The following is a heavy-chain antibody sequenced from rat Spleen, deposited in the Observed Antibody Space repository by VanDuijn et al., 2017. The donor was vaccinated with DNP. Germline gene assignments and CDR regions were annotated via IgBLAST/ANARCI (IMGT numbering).Heavy chain of an antibody. CDR3: TRHVSTTAGNYGMDA. CDR1: GFTFRDYN. D-gene: IGHD1-2*01. V-gene: IGHV5-7*01. CDR2: IIYDGSRT. Sequence: EVQLVESGGGLVQPGRSLKLSCAASGFTFRDYNMAWVRQAPKKGLEWVATIIYDGSRTYYRDSVKGRFTISRDNAKSTLYLQMDSLRSEETATYYCTRHVSTTAGNYGMDAWGQGSSVTVSS. J-gene: IGHJ4*01.